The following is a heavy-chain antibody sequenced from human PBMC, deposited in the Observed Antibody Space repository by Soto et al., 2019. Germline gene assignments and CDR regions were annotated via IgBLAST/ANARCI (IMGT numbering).Heavy chain of an antibody. Sequence: EVQLVESGGGLVKPGGSLRLSCAASGFTFSSYSMNWVRQAPGKGLEWVSSISSSSSYIYYADSVKGRFTISRDNAKNSLYLQMNSLRAEDTAVYCCARMGSQRYYYYGMDVWGQGTTVTVSS. D-gene: IGHD6-25*01. V-gene: IGHV3-21*01. CDR3: ARMGSQRYYYYGMDV. J-gene: IGHJ6*02. CDR1: GFTFSSYS. CDR2: ISSSSSYI.